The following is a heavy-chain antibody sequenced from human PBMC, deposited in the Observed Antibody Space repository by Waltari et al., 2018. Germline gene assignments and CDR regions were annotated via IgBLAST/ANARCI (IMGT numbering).Heavy chain of an antibody. CDR2: IYYSGST. CDR1: GGSISSSSYY. V-gene: IGHV4-39*07. D-gene: IGHD3-3*01. CDR3: AREGTGYDFWSGYSPFDY. Sequence: QLQLQESGPGLVKPSETLSLTCTVSGGSISSSSYYWGWIRQPPGKGLEWIGSIYYSGSTYYNPSLKSRVTISVDTSKNQFSLKLSSVTAADTAVYYCAREGTGYDFWSGYSPFDYWGQGTLVTVSS. J-gene: IGHJ4*02.